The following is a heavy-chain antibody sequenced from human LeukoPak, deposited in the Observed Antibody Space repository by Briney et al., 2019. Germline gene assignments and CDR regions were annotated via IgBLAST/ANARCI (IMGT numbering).Heavy chain of an antibody. CDR2: INPNSGGT. Sequence: ASVKVSCKASGYTFTGYYMHWVRQAPGQGLEWMGWINPNSGGTNYAQKFQGRVTMTRDTFISTAYMELSRLRSDDTAVYYCARAGRVGATRWFDPWGQGTLVTVSS. J-gene: IGHJ5*02. CDR3: ARAGRVGATRWFDP. V-gene: IGHV1-2*02. D-gene: IGHD1-26*01. CDR1: GYTFTGYY.